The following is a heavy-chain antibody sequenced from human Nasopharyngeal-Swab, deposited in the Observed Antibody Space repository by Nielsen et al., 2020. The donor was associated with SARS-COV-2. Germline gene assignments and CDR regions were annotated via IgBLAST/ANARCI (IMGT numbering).Heavy chain of an antibody. CDR2: INHSGST. J-gene: IGHJ5*02. CDR1: GGSFSGYY. CDR3: ARGIVSRPGAARWFDP. Sequence: SETLSLTCAVYGGSFSGYYWSWIRQPPGKGLEWIGEINHSGSTNYNPSLKSRVTISVDTSKNQFSLKLSSVTAADTAVYYCARGIVSRPGAARWFDPWGQGTLVTVSS. V-gene: IGHV4-34*01. D-gene: IGHD6-6*01.